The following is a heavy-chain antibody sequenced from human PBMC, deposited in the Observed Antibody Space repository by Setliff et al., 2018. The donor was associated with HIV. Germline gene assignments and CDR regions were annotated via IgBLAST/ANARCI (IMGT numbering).Heavy chain of an antibody. CDR2: IHTSGNT. CDR1: GGSISSGSYY. J-gene: IGHJ4*02. V-gene: IGHV4-61*02. CDR3: AREGGLDYYDSSGHYSY. D-gene: IGHD3-22*01. Sequence: ASETLSLTCTVSGGSISSGSYYWSWIRQPAGKGLEWIGRIHTSGNTNYNPSLKSRVTISVDTSKNQFSLKLSSVTAADTAVYYCAREGGLDYYDSSGHYSYWGQGTLVTVS.